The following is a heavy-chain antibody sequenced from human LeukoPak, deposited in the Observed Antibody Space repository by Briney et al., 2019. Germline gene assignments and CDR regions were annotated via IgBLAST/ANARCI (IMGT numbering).Heavy chain of an antibody. Sequence: SETLSLTCTVSGYSISSGYYWGWIRQPPGKGLEWIGSIYHSGSTYYNPSLKSRVTISVGTSRNQFSLKLSSVTAADTAVYYCASFGAAAGTPNMDVWGKGTTVTVSS. CDR1: GYSISSGYY. J-gene: IGHJ6*03. V-gene: IGHV4-38-2*02. D-gene: IGHD6-13*01. CDR3: ASFGAAAGTPNMDV. CDR2: IYHSGST.